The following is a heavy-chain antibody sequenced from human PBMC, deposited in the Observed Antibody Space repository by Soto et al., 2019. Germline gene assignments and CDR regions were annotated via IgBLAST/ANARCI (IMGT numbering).Heavy chain of an antibody. CDR1: GGSISSGDYY. V-gene: IGHV4-30-4*01. CDR3: ARQGNQYYYYYYGMDV. CDR2: IYYSGST. Sequence: PSETLSLTCTVSGGSISSGDYYWSWIRQPPGKGLEWIGYIYYSGSTYYNPSLKSRVTISVDTSKNQFSLKLSSVTAADTAVYYCARQGNQYYYYYYGMDVWGQGTTVTVSS. J-gene: IGHJ6*02.